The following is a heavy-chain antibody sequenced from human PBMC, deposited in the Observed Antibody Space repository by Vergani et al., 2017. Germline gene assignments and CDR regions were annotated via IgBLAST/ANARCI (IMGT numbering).Heavy chain of an antibody. CDR2: ISGSGGST. D-gene: IGHD5-12*01. J-gene: IGHJ6*02. V-gene: IGHV3-23*01. CDR1: GFTFNHYD. CDR3: AKANPRNSXYDYLYYYHSMDV. Sequence: EVQLLESGGDLVQPGGSLRLSCAASGFTFNHYDMNWVRQAPGKGLEWVSGISGSGGSTYYAGSVKGRFTISRDSSKNTLYLQMNSMSAGDTAVYYCAKANPRNSXYDYLYYYHSMDVWGQGTTVTVSS.